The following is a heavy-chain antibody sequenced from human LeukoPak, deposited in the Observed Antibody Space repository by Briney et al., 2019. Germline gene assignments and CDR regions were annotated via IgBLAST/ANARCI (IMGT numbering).Heavy chain of an antibody. CDR3: ARGISRVRGGNRYYYYGMDV. CDR2: PFYSGST. V-gene: IGHV4-39*01. D-gene: IGHD3-10*01. Sequence: PSETLSLTCTVSGGSISSSSYYWGWIRQPPGKGLEWIVSPFYSGSTYYDPSLKSRVTISVDTSKNQFSLKLSSVTAADTAVYYCARGISRVRGGNRYYYYGMDVWGQGTTVTVSS. CDR1: GGSISSSSYY. J-gene: IGHJ6*02.